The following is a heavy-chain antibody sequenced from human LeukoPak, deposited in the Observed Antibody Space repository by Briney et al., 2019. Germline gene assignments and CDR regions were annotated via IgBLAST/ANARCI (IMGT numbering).Heavy chain of an antibody. CDR2: ISGSGGST. D-gene: IGHD4-11*01. CDR3: TSTVTTWPLYYYYYMDV. CDR1: GFTFSSYA. J-gene: IGHJ6*03. Sequence: GGSLRLSCAASGFTFSSYAMSWVRQAPGKGLEWVSAISGSGGSTYYADSVKGRFTISRDNSKNTLYLQMNSLRAEDTAVYYCTSTVTTWPLYYYYYMDVWGKGTTVTVSS. V-gene: IGHV3-23*01.